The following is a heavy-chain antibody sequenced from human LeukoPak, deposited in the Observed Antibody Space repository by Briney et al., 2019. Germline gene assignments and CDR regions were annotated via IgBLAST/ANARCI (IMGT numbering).Heavy chain of an antibody. CDR2: ISGSGGST. Sequence: GGSLRLSCAASGFTFSSYAMSGVRQAPGKELEWVSTISGSGGSTYYADSVKGRFTSSRDNSKNTLYLQVSSLRPEDTAVYYCATPHPATYGDYRTLYYWGQGTLVTVSS. V-gene: IGHV3-23*01. D-gene: IGHD4-17*01. J-gene: IGHJ4*02. CDR3: ATPHPATYGDYRTLYY. CDR1: GFTFSSYA.